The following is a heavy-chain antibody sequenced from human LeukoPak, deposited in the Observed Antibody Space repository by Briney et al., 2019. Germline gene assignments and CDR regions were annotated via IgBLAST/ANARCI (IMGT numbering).Heavy chain of an antibody. Sequence: PSETLSLTCSVSGGSISLSYYYWGWIRQPPGKALEWIGSVYYSGTTSYNPSLKSRVTISVDMSKNHFSLRLSSVTAADTAVYYCARSVEGYCSGGSCYSYYYYMDVWGKGTTVTVSS. CDR1: GGSISLSYYY. CDR2: VYYSGTT. CDR3: ARSVEGYCSGGSCYSYYYYMDV. D-gene: IGHD2-15*01. V-gene: IGHV4-39*07. J-gene: IGHJ6*03.